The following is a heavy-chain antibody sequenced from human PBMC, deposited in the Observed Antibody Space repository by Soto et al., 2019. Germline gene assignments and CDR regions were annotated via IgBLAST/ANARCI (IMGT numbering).Heavy chain of an antibody. V-gene: IGHV1-58*02. Sequence: SVKVSCKASGFTFTSSAMQWVRQARGQRLEWIGWIVVGSGNTNYAQKFQERVTITRDMSTSTAYMELSSLSSEDTAVYYCAAGTPYYFDSRIYHHARLTLYHWGPGTLV. CDR1: GFTFTSSA. CDR3: AAGTPYYFDSRIYHHARLTLYH. D-gene: IGHD3-22*01. J-gene: IGHJ5*02. CDR2: IVVGSGNT.